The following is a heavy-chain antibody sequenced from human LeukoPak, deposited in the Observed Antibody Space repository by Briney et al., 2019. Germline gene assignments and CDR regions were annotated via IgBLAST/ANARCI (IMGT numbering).Heavy chain of an antibody. J-gene: IGHJ5*02. Sequence: GGSLRLSCAASGFTFSSYTMSWVRQAPGKGLEWVSAISGSGGSTYYADSVKGRFTISRDNSKNTLYLQMNSLRAEDTAVYYCAKRGSIAARRSRDIWFYPWGQGTLVTVSS. D-gene: IGHD6-6*01. CDR1: GFTFSSYT. V-gene: IGHV3-23*01. CDR3: AKRGSIAARRSRDIWFYP. CDR2: ISGSGGST.